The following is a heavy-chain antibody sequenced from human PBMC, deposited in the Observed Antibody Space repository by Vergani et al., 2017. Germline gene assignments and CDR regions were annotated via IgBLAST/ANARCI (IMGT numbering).Heavy chain of an antibody. J-gene: IGHJ3*02. D-gene: IGHD2-8*02. Sequence: EVQLVESGGGLVKPGGSLRLSCAASGFTFSSYSMNWVRQAPGKGLEWVSSISSSSSYIYYADSVKGRFTISRDNAKNSLYLQMNSLRAEETAVYYCARDFFPGLGVPDSFDIWGQGTMVTVSS. V-gene: IGHV3-21*01. CDR1: GFTFSSYS. CDR2: ISSSSSYI. CDR3: ARDFFPGLGVPDSFDI.